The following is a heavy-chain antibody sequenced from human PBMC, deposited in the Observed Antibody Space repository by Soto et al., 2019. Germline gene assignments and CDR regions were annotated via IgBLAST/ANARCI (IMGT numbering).Heavy chain of an antibody. D-gene: IGHD6-6*01. CDR1: GYTFTSFG. V-gene: IGHV1-18*04. CDR3: ARDKPQQIVGYNYYYGMDV. J-gene: IGHJ6*02. Sequence: QLNLVQSGAEVKKPGASVKVSCTASGYTFTSFGVSWVRQVPGQGLEWMGWISGYNGDTDYAQKFQGRVTMTTDRYTSTAYMEVRSLRSDDTAVYYCARDKPQQIVGYNYYYGMDVWGQGTTVTVSS. CDR2: ISGYNGDT.